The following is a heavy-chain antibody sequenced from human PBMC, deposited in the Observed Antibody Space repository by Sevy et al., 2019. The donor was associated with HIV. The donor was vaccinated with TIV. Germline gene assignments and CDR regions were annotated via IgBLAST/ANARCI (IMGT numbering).Heavy chain of an antibody. D-gene: IGHD2-21*01. Sequence: ASVKVSCKASGGSLSNYGMNWVRQAPGQGLEWTGGIIPRVGLANYAQKFQDRVTITADESTSTVYIEVRRLTAEDTGVYYCASVRPCGGDCYFFDFWGQGTLVTVSS. J-gene: IGHJ4*02. CDR3: ASVRPCGGDCYFFDF. CDR1: GGSLSNYG. V-gene: IGHV1-69*10. CDR2: IIPRVGLA.